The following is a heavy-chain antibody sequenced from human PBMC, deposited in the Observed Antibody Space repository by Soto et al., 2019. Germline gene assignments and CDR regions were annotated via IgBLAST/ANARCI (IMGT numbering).Heavy chain of an antibody. D-gene: IGHD5-12*01. CDR1: TFTFSRYA. CDR2: LSGSGGST. V-gene: IGHV3-23*01. Sequence: EVQLLESGGGLVQPGGSLRLSCAASTFTFSRYAMTWVRQAPGKGLEWVSSLSGSGGSTYYADSVKGRFTISRDNSKNTLYLQMNSLRVEDTAVYYCAKAATEMATITGFDYWGQGTLVTVSS. J-gene: IGHJ4*02. CDR3: AKAATEMATITGFDY.